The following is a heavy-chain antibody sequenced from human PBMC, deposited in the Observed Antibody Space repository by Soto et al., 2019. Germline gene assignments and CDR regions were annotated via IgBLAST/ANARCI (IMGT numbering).Heavy chain of an antibody. CDR2: ISYDGSNK. J-gene: IGHJ4*02. CDR3: ARVLSGNSYYFDY. V-gene: IGHV3-30-3*01. D-gene: IGHD3-10*01. CDR1: GFTFSSYA. Sequence: HPGGSLRLSCAASGFTFSSYAMHWVRQAPGKGLEWVAVISYDGSNKYYADSVKGRFTISRDNSKNTLYLQMNSLRAEDTAVYYCARVLSGNSYYFDYWGQGTLVTVSS.